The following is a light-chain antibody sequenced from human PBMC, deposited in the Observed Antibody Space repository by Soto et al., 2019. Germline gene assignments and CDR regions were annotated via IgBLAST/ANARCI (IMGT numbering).Light chain of an antibody. J-gene: IGKJ1*01. CDR3: QQYNSYSWT. V-gene: IGKV1-5*01. CDR1: QSISSW. CDR2: DAS. Sequence: DIQMTQSPSTLSASVGDRVTITCRASQSISSWLAWYQQKPGKAPKLLIYDASSLESGVPSRFSVSGSGKEFTLTISRLQPDDFATYYCQQYNSYSWTFGQGTKVEIK.